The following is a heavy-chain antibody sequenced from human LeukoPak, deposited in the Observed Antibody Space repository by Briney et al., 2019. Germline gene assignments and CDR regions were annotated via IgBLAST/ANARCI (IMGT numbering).Heavy chain of an antibody. D-gene: IGHD3-22*01. Sequence: ASVKVSCKASGGTFSSYAISWVRQAPGQGLEWMGRIIPIFGTANYAQKFQGRVTITTDESTSTAYMELSSLRSEDTAVYYCARSTDYYDSSGEWGQGTLVTASS. V-gene: IGHV1-69*05. CDR1: GGTFSSYA. CDR3: ARSTDYYDSSGE. J-gene: IGHJ4*02. CDR2: IIPIFGTA.